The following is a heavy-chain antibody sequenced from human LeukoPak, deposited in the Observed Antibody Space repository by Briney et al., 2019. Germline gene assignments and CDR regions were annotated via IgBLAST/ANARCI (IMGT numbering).Heavy chain of an antibody. V-gene: IGHV4-34*01. CDR1: GGSFSGYY. J-gene: IGHJ4*02. CDR2: INHSGST. D-gene: IGHD2-21*01. Sequence: TPSETLSLTCAVYGGSFSGYYWSWIRQPPGKGLEWIGEINHSGSTNYNPSLKSRVTISVDTSKNQFSLKLSSVTAADTAVYYCARRTVVRGFDYWGQGTLVTVSS. CDR3: ARRTVVRGFDY.